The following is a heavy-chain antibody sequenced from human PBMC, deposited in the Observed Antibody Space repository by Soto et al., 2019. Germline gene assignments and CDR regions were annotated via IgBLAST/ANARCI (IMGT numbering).Heavy chain of an antibody. J-gene: IGHJ6*02. CDR3: ARDRVWFGEWNGMDV. D-gene: IGHD3-10*01. Sequence: PSETLSLTCTVSGGSISSYYWSWIRQPPGKGLEWIGYIYYSGSTNYHPSLKSRVTISVDTSKNQFSLKLSSVTAADTAVYYCARDRVWFGEWNGMDVWGQGTTVTVSS. V-gene: IGHV4-59*01. CDR1: GGSISSYY. CDR2: IYYSGST.